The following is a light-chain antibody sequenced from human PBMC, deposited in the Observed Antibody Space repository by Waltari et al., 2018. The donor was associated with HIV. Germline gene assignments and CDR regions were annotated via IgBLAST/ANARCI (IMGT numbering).Light chain of an antibody. CDR3: QSYDSSLSGSV. Sequence: QSVLTQPPSVSGAPGQRVTISCTGRSSNIGAGYDVHWYQQLPGTAPKLLIYGNINRPSGVPDRFSGSKSGTSASLAITGLQAEDEADYYCQSYDSSLSGSVFGGGTKLTVL. CDR2: GNI. CDR1: SSNIGAGYD. J-gene: IGLJ2*01. V-gene: IGLV1-40*01.